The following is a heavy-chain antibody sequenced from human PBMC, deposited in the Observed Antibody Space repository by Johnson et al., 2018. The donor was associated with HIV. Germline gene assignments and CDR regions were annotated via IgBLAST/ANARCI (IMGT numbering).Heavy chain of an antibody. CDR1: GFTFSDYF. J-gene: IGHJ3*01. D-gene: IGHD4-17*01. CDR3: ARDSTPWGGEHVGYAFDL. Sequence: VQLVESGGGLVKPGGSLRLSCKASGFTFSDYFMSWIRQAPGQGLECISYISSSGSSIYYTDSLKGRFTISRDNAKNSLYLQMNSLKAEDTGVYYCARDSTPWGGEHVGYAFDLWGRGTLVTISS. CDR2: ISSSGSSI. V-gene: IGHV3-11*04.